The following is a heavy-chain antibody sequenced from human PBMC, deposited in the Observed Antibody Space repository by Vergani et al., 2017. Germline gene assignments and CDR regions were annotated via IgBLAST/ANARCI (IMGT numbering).Heavy chain of an antibody. CDR1: GGSISSSSYY. D-gene: IGHD3-22*01. J-gene: IGHJ4*02. CDR3: ARHQGWVKAYDSSGYVDY. V-gene: IGHV4-39*01. CDR2: IYYSGST. Sequence: QLQLQESGPGLVKPSETLSLTCTVSGGSISSSSYYWGWIRQPPGKGLEWIGSIYYSGSTYYNPSRKSRVTISVDTSKNQFSLKLSSVTAADTAVYYCARHQGWVKAYDSSGYVDYWGQGTLVTVSS.